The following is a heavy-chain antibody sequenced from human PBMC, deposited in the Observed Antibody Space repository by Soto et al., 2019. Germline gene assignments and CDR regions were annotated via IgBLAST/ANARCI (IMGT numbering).Heavy chain of an antibody. CDR2: INHSGST. J-gene: IGHJ4*02. CDR1: GGSFSGYY. D-gene: IGHD2-2*01. CDR3: ATRHCSSTSCYLFDY. Sequence: SETLSLTCAVYGGSFSGYYWSWIRQPPGKGLEWIGEINHSGSTNYNPSLKSRVTISVDTSKNQFSLKLSSVTAADTAVYYCATRHCSSTSCYLFDYWGQGTLVTVSS. V-gene: IGHV4-34*01.